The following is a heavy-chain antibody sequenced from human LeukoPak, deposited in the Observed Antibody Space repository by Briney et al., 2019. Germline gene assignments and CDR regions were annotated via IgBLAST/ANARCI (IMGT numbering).Heavy chain of an antibody. CDR2: LSASGGTT. CDR1: GFVFSSYG. D-gene: IGHD2-2*01. CDR3: AKLPREYCSSTSCPNWFDT. V-gene: IGHV3-23*01. J-gene: IGHJ5*02. Sequence: PGGSLRLSCAASGFVFSSYGMHWGRQAPGKGLEWVSALSASGGTTYYADSVQGRFATSRDNSKNTLYPQMNSLRAEDTAVYYCAKLPREYCSSTSCPNWFDTWGQGTMFPASS.